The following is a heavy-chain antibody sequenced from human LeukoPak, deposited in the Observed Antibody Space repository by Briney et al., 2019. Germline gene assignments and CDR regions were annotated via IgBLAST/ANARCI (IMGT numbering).Heavy chain of an antibody. V-gene: IGHV1-18*01. D-gene: IGHD2-2*02. J-gene: IGHJ4*02. CDR1: GYTFTSYG. Sequence: ASVKVSCKASGYTFTSYGISWVRQAPGQGLEWMGWISAYNGNTNYAQKLQGRVTMTTDTSTSTAYMELRSLRSDDTAVYYCAREAYCSSTTCYTYFDYWGQGTLVTVSS. CDR2: ISAYNGNT. CDR3: AREAYCSSTTCYTYFDY.